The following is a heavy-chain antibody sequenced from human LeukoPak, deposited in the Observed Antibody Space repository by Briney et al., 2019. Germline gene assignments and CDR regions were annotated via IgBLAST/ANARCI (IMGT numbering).Heavy chain of an antibody. CDR2: FTYSGSDR. D-gene: IGHD1-26*01. V-gene: IGHV3-30*14. J-gene: IGHJ4*02. CDR3: ARESSGSTSAIDF. CDR1: GCDFRKFP. Sequence: GGSLRLSCAASGCDFRKFPMHWVRQIPGKGLEGVAVFTYSGSDRYYADSVKGRFTISRDNSRSTLYLQMNSLRVEDTALYYCARESSGSTSAIDFWGQGTLVTVSS.